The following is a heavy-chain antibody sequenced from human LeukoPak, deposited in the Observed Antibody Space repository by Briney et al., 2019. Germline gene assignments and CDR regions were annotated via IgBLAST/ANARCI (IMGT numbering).Heavy chain of an antibody. CDR1: GYTFTGYY. V-gene: IGHV1-2*02. D-gene: IGHD5/OR15-5a*01. J-gene: IGHJ4*02. CDR2: INPNGGGT. CDR3: ATARDRNSVYSSFDY. Sequence: GASVKVSCKASGYTFTGYYIHWVRQAPGQGLEWMGWINPNGGGTDYAQKFQGRVTMTRDTSITTAYMELTSLRSDDTAVYYCATARDRNSVYSSFDYWGQGTLVTVSS.